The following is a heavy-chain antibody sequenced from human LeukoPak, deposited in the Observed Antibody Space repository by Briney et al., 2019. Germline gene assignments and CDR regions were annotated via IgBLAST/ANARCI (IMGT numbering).Heavy chain of an antibody. CDR3: ATSMGGGNIDY. CDR1: GFTFSRHW. J-gene: IGHJ4*01. CDR2: ITATGSRT. V-gene: IGHV3-23*01. Sequence: GGSLRLSCAASGFTFSRHWMNWVRQAPGKGLEWVSGITATGSRTYYADSVKGRFTISRDSSKNTLYLQLNSLRADDTAVYYCATSMGGGNIDYWGQGALVTVSS. D-gene: IGHD3-16*01.